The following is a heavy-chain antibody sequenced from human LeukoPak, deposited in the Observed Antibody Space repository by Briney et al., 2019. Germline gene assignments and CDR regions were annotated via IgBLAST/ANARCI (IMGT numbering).Heavy chain of an antibody. D-gene: IGHD3-10*01. CDR3: AKEDGSGSYPFDY. Sequence: GGSLRLSCAASGFTFSSYWMHWVRQAPGKGLVWVSRINSDGSSTSYADSVKGRFTISRDNDKNTLYLQMNGLRAEGTAVYYCAKEDGSGSYPFDYWGQGTLVTDCS. V-gene: IGHV3-74*01. CDR2: INSDGSST. J-gene: IGHJ4*02. CDR1: GFTFSSYW.